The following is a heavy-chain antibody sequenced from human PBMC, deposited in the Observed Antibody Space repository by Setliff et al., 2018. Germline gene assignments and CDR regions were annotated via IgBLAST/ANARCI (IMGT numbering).Heavy chain of an antibody. J-gene: IGHJ5*02. CDR1: GASFSNYY. V-gene: IGHV4-34*01. CDR3: ARYIPSAGCFDP. Sequence: SETLSLTCTVYGASFSNYYWGWVRQPPEERLEWIAEFDHSGTTKYNPSLRGRVTISVDTSKKQFSLMLTSVTAADTAVYYCARYIPSAGCFDPWGQGALVTVSS. D-gene: IGHD2-21*01. CDR2: FDHSGTT.